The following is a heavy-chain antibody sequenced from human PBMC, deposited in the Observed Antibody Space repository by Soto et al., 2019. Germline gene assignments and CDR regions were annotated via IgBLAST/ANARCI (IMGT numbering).Heavy chain of an antibody. D-gene: IGHD3-22*01. CDR1: GFTFSSFW. CDR2: TDEYGSIT. Sequence: GGSLRLSCAASGFTFSSFWMHWVRQVPGKGLEWVSRTDEYGSITNYADSVKGRFTISRDNSKNTLYLQMNSLRAEDTAVYYFAKDPQDDDSSGYSPNFDYWGQGTLVTVSS. J-gene: IGHJ4*02. V-gene: IGHV3-74*01. CDR3: AKDPQDDDSSGYSPNFDY.